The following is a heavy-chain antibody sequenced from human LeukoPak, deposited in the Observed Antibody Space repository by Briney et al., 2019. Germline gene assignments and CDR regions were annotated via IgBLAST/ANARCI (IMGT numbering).Heavy chain of an antibody. V-gene: IGHV4-39*01. CDR1: GGSISSSYYY. D-gene: IGHD1-1*01. Sequence: SETLSLTCTVSGGSISSSYYYWDWIRQPPGKGLEWIGTIYYSGSTYYNPSLKSRVTISVDTSKNQFSLKLSSVTAPDTAVYYCARHEDRNWYFDHWGQGTLVTVSS. J-gene: IGHJ4*02. CDR3: ARHEDRNWYFDH. CDR2: IYYSGST.